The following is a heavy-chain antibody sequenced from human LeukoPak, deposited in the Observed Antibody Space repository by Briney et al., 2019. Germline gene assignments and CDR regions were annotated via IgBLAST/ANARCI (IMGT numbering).Heavy chain of an antibody. CDR3: ARRIYYYDSSGWDYFDY. Sequence: SGTLSLTCAVSGDSISSSNWWSWVRQPPGKGLEWIGEIYHSGSTNYNPSLKSRVTISVDKSKNQFSLKLSSVTAADTAVYYCARRIYYYDSSGWDYFDYWGQGTLVTVSS. D-gene: IGHD3-22*01. V-gene: IGHV4-4*02. J-gene: IGHJ4*02. CDR2: IYHSGST. CDR1: GDSISSSNW.